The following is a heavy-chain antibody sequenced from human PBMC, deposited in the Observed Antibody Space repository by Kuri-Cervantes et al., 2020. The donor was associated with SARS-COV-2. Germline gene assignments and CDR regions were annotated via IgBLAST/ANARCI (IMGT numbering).Heavy chain of an antibody. D-gene: IGHD4-17*01. CDR2: IYYSGST. CDR3: ARELGLTTVNWFDP. CDR1: GGSISSYY. Sequence: SETLSLTCTVSGGSISSYYWSWIRQPPGKGLEWIGYIYYSGSTNYNPSIKSRVTISLDTSRNQFSLKLSSVTAADTAVYYCARELGLTTVNWFDPWGQGTLVTVSS. J-gene: IGHJ5*02. V-gene: IGHV4-59*01.